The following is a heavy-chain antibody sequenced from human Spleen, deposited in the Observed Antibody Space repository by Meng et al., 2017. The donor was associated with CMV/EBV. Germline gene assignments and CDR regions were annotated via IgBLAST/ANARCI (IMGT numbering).Heavy chain of an antibody. CDR3: AREGYYYDSSGYSEWTDDAFDI. V-gene: IGHV4-31*02. J-gene: IGHJ3*02. CDR1: GYY. Sequence: GYYWSWIRQHPGKGLEWIGYIYYSGSTYYNPSLKSRVTISVDTSKNQFSLKLSSVTAADTAVYYCAREGYYYDSSGYSEWTDDAFDIWGQGTMVTVSS. CDR2: IYYSGST. D-gene: IGHD3-22*01.